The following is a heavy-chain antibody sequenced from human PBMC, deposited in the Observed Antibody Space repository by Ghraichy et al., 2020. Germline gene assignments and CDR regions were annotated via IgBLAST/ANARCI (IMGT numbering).Heavy chain of an antibody. V-gene: IGHV4-61*02. J-gene: IGHJ3*02. CDR3: ARVNRGPNSFGSGGWGLDI. D-gene: IGHD3-10*01. Sequence: SETLSLTCTVSGGSISSGSYYWSWIRQPAGKGLEWIGRFYPSESANYNPSLKSRVTISVDTSKNQFSLKLSSVTAADTAVYYCARVNRGPNSFGSGGWGLDIWGQGTMVTVSS. CDR1: GGSISSGSYY. CDR2: FYPSESA.